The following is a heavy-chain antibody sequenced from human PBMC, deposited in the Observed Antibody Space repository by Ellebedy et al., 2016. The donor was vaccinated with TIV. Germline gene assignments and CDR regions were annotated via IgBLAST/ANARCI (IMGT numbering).Heavy chain of an antibody. CDR1: GFTFSSYG. V-gene: IGHV3-33*01. CDR2: IWYDGSNK. J-gene: IGHJ6*02. CDR3: ARDIVVVPAAYYYYYYGMDV. D-gene: IGHD2-2*01. Sequence: GESLKISCAASGFTFSSYGMHWVRQAPGKGLEWVAVIWYDGSNKYYADSVKGRFTISRDNSKNTLYLQMNSLRAEDTAVYYCARDIVVVPAAYYYYYYGMDVWGQGTTVTVSS.